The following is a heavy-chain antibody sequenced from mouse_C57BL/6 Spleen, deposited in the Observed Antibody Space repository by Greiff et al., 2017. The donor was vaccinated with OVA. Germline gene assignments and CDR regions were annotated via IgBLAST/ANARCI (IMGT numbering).Heavy chain of an antibody. CDR2: INYDGSST. D-gene: IGHD1-1*01. J-gene: IGHJ2*01. Sequence: EVMLVESEGGLVQPGSSMKLSCTASGFTFSDYYMAWVRQVPEKGLEWVANINYDGSSTYYLDSLKSRFIISRDNAKNILYLQMSSLKSEDTATYYCAREGGYGSRYFDYWGQGTTLTVSS. CDR1: GFTFSDYY. V-gene: IGHV5-16*01. CDR3: AREGGYGSRYFDY.